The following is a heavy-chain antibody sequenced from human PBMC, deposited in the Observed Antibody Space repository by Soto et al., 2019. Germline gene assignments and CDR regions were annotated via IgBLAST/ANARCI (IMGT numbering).Heavy chain of an antibody. CDR2: VSYSGTT. J-gene: IGHJ4*02. CDR1: GGSIGRYY. D-gene: IGHD2-15*01. CDR3: ARINGGSPDF. Sequence: SETLSLTCSVSGGSIGRYYWSWVRQAPGKGLEWIAYVSYSGTTMYNPSLKSRVTMSVDPPKNQLSLKLTSVTAADTAVYYCARINGGSPDFWGQGTLVTVSS. V-gene: IGHV4-59*12.